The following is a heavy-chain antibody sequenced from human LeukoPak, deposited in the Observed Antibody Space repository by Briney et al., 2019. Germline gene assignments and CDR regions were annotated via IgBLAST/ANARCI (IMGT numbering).Heavy chain of an antibody. CDR2: SYNSGST. CDR3: ASRATRDYGGNPFDY. Sequence: SDTLSLTCAVSGGSISSGGYSWSWIRQPPGKGLEWIGYSYNSGSTYYNPSLKSRVTISVDRSKNQFSLTLSSVTAADTAVYYCASRATRDYGGNPFDYWGQGTLVTVSS. V-gene: IGHV4-30-2*01. CDR1: GGSISSGGYS. J-gene: IGHJ4*02. D-gene: IGHD4-23*01.